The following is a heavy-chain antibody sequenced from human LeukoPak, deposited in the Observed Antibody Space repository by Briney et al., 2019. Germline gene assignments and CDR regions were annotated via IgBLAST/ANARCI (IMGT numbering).Heavy chain of an antibody. CDR3: ARNHASGVWFGELLFDY. Sequence: GESLKISCKGSGYSFTSFWIGWVRQMPGKGLEWMGIIYPGDSDTSYSPSFQGQVTISADKSISTAYLQWSSLRASDTAMYYCARNHASGVWFGELLFDYWGQGTLVTVSS. D-gene: IGHD3-10*01. V-gene: IGHV5-51*01. CDR2: IYPGDSDT. J-gene: IGHJ4*02. CDR1: GYSFTSFW.